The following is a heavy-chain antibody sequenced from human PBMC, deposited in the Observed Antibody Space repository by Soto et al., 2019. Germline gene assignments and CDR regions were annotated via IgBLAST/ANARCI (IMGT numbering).Heavy chain of an antibody. D-gene: IGHD1-1*01. CDR3: ARANSWKLDY. Sequence: PSETLSLTCTVSGGLISNVYWWSWVRQPPGKGLEWIGEIYHSGGTNYNPSLKSRVTISVDRSKTQLFLDLRSVTAADTAIYYCARANSWKLDYWSQGTLVTVSS. CDR2: IYHSGGT. V-gene: IGHV4-4*02. J-gene: IGHJ4*02. CDR1: GGLISNVYW.